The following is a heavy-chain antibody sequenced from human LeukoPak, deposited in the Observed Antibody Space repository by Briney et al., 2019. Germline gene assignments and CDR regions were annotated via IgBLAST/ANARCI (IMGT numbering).Heavy chain of an antibody. V-gene: IGHV3-7*01. CDR2: IKQDGSEK. J-gene: IGHJ4*02. D-gene: IGHD3-3*01. CDR3: ARDSAMYYDFWSGYYFLDY. Sequence: SGGSLRLSCAASGFTFSDYWMGWVRQAPGKGLEWMANIKQDGSEKYYVDSVKGRFTISRDNAKNSLYLQMNSLRAEDTAVYYCARDSAMYYDFWSGYYFLDYWGQGTLVTVSS. CDR1: GFTFSDYW.